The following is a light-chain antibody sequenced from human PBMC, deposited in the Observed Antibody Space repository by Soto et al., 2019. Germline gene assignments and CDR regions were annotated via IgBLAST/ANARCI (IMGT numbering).Light chain of an antibody. V-gene: IGKV3-20*01. J-gene: IGKJ1*01. CDR1: QSVGGSS. CDR3: QQYQNSPRT. CDR2: DTS. Sequence: EIVMTQSPRTLSLSPGERATVSCRASQSVGGSSLAWYQQRPGQAPRLLIYDTSKRATGIPDRFSGSGSGTDFTLTISRLEPEDFAVYYCQQYQNSPRTFGQGTKVDIK.